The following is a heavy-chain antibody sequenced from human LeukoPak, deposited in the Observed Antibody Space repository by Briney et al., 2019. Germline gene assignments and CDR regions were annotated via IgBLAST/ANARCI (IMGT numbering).Heavy chain of an antibody. CDR1: GGSISSGDYY. D-gene: IGHD3-22*01. J-gene: IGHJ3*02. V-gene: IGHV4-30-4*08. CDR3: ARGRITMIVEAFDI. Sequence: PSETLSLTCTVSGGSISSGDYYWSWIRQPPGKGLEWIGYIYYSGSTYYNPSLKSRVTISVDTSKNQFSLKLSSVTAADTAVYYCARGRITMIVEAFDIWGQGTMVTVSS. CDR2: IYYSGST.